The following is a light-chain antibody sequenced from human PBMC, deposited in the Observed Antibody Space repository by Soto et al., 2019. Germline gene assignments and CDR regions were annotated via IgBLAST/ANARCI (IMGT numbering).Light chain of an antibody. CDR1: QTISSW. CDR2: KAS. Sequence: DIQMTQSPSTLSGSVGDRVTITCRASQTISSWLAWYQQKPGKAPKLLIYKASTLKSGVPSRFSGSGSGTKFTLTIASLQPDDFATYYCQQYNSYSLSWTFGQGTKVDIK. V-gene: IGKV1-5*03. J-gene: IGKJ1*01. CDR3: QQYNSYSLSWT.